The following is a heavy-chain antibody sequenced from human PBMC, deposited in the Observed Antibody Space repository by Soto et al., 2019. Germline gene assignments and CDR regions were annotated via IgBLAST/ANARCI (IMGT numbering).Heavy chain of an antibody. J-gene: IGHJ4*02. CDR3: AKYQPVTRPRPYFDY. D-gene: IGHD2-21*02. V-gene: IGHV3-23*01. CDR2: ISSRGGST. Sequence: EVQLLESGGDLIQPGGSLRLSCAASGFTFSSYAMSWVRQAPGKGLGWVSAISSRGGSTFYADSVKGRFTITRDNSRNTLNLQMNSVRAEEKPIYYCAKYQPVTRPRPYFDYWGQGTLVTVSS. CDR1: GFTFSSYA.